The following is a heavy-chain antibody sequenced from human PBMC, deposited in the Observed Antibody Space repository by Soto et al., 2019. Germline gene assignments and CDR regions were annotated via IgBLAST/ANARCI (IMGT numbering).Heavy chain of an antibody. CDR2: IYWDDDK. CDR1: GFSLSTSGVG. V-gene: IGHV2-5*02. CDR3: AHSRGSFDWLPNWFDP. J-gene: IGHJ5*02. D-gene: IGHD3-9*01. Sequence: QITLKESGPPLVKPTQTLTLTCTFSGFSLSTSGVGVGWIRQPPGKALEWLALIYWDDDKRHSPSLTSRLTITQDPSTTQVVPTMTTMDPVDTATYYCAHSRGSFDWLPNWFDPWGQGTLVTVSS.